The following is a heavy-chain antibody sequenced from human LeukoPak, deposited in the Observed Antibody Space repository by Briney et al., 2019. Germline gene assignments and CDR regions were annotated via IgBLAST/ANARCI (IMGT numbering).Heavy chain of an antibody. D-gene: IGHD3-10*01. V-gene: IGHV4-59*01. Sequence: SETLSLTCTVSGGSISSYYWSWIRQPPGKGLEWIGYIYYSGSTNYNPSLKSRVTISVDTSKNQFSLKLSSVTAADTAVYYCASYYGSGSYYRKGTVLFDYWGQGTLVTVSS. J-gene: IGHJ4*02. CDR2: IYYSGST. CDR3: ASYYGSGSYYRKGTVLFDY. CDR1: GGSISSYY.